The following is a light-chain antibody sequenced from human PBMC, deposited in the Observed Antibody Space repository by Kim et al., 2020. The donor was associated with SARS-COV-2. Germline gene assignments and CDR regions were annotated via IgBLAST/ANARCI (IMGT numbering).Light chain of an antibody. CDR3: QQYSSSPRT. CDR2: GAS. Sequence: AAGERATHSCRASRSVSSSYLAWYQQKPGQAPRLLIYGASSRATGIPDRFSGSGSGTDFTLTISRLEPEDFAVYYCQQYSSSPRTFGQGTKVDIK. V-gene: IGKV3-20*01. CDR1: RSVSSSY. J-gene: IGKJ1*01.